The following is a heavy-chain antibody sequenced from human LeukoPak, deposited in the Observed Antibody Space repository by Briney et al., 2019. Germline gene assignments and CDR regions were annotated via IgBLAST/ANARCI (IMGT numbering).Heavy chain of an antibody. J-gene: IGHJ4*02. D-gene: IGHD3-22*01. CDR2: INPNSGGT. CDR1: GYTFTGYY. CDR3: AAGSYYDSSGYSFDY. Sequence: GASVKVSCKASGYTFTGYYMHWVRQAPGQGLEWMGWINPNSGGTNYAQKFQERVTITRDMSTSTAYMELSSLRSEDTAVYYCAAGSYYDSSGYSFDYWGQGTLVTVSS. V-gene: IGHV1-2*02.